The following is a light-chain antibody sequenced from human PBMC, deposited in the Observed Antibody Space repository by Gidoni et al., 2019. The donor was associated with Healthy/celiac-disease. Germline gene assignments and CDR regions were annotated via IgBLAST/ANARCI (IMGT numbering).Light chain of an antibody. J-gene: IGKJ4*01. V-gene: IGKV3-20*01. CDR2: GAS. CDR3: QQYGSSPLT. Sequence: EMVLTQSPGTLSLSPGESATLSCRASQSVSSSCLAWYQQKPGQAPRLLIYGASSMATGIPDRFSGSGSGTDFTLTISRLEPEDFAVYYCQQYGSSPLTFGGGTKVEIK. CDR1: QSVSSSC.